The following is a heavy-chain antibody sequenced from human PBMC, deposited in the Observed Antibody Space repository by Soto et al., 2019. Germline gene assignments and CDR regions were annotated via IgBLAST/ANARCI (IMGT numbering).Heavy chain of an antibody. V-gene: IGHV2-5*02. CDR3: AHRPGERIGEDAFDI. D-gene: IGHD3-10*01. CDR1: GFSLSTSGVG. Sequence: QITLKESGPTLVKPTQTLTLTCTFSGFSLSTSGVGVGWIRQPPGKALEWLALIYWDDAKRYSPSLKSRLTITKDTYKNQVVLTMTNRDPVDTATYYCAHRPGERIGEDAFDIWGQGTMVTVSS. J-gene: IGHJ3*02. CDR2: IYWDDAK.